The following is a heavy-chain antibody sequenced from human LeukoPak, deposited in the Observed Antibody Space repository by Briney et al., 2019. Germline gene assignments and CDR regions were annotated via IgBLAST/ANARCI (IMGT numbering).Heavy chain of an antibody. J-gene: IGHJ6*03. CDR3: AREGGPYSYYYYMDV. V-gene: IGHV4-39*02. CDR1: GGSISSSSYY. CDR2: IYYSGST. D-gene: IGHD2-15*01. Sequence: PSETLSLTCTVSGGSISSSSYYWGWIRQPPGKGLEWIGSIYYSGSTYYNPSLKSRVTISVDTSKNQFSLKLSSVTAADTAVYCCAREGGPYSYYYYMDVWGKGTTVTVSS.